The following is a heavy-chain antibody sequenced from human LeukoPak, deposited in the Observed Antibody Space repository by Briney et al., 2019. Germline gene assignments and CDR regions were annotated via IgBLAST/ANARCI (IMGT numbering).Heavy chain of an antibody. CDR1: GGSISSSSYY. J-gene: IGHJ6*03. Sequence: PSETLSLTCTVSGGSISSSSYYWGWIRQPPGKGLEWIGSIYYSGSTYYNPSLKSRVTISVDTSKNQFSLKLSSVTAADTAVYYCARVRARIAVASRNMDVWGKGTTVTVSS. V-gene: IGHV4-39*07. CDR3: ARVRARIAVASRNMDV. CDR2: IYYSGST. D-gene: IGHD6-19*01.